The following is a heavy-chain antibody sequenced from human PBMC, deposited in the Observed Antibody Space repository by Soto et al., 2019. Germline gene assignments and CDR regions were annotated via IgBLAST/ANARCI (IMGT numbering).Heavy chain of an antibody. CDR2: IYHSGST. D-gene: IGHD2-21*02. CDR3: VRDAGETAIVPDPWLV. V-gene: IGHV4-4*02. Sequence: SETLSLTCAVSGGSISSSHWWGWVRQAPEKGLEWIGEIYHSGSTNYNPSLKSRITMSVDKSKNQFSVNLRSVTAADTAVYYCVRDAGETAIVPDPWLVWGRGTKVTVSS. CDR1: GGSISSSHW. J-gene: IGHJ6*02.